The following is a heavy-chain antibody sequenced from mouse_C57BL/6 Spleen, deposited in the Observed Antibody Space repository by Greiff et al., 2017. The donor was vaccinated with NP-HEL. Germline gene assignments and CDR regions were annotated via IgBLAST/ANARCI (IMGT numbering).Heavy chain of an antibody. Sequence: VKLMESGAELAKPGASVKLSCKASGYTFTSYWMHWVKQRPGQGLEWIGYINPSSGYTKYNQKFKDKATLTADKSSSTAYMQLSSLTDEDSAVYYCARCGSSYDYAMDYWGQGTSVTVSS. D-gene: IGHD1-1*01. J-gene: IGHJ4*01. V-gene: IGHV1-7*01. CDR3: ARCGSSYDYAMDY. CDR2: INPSSGYT. CDR1: GYTFTSYW.